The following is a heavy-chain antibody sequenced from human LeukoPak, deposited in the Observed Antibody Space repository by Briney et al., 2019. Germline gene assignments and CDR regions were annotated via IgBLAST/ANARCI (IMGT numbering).Heavy chain of an antibody. D-gene: IGHD3-10*01. CDR2: IYYSGST. V-gene: IGHV4-39*01. CDR1: GGSISSSSYY. Sequence: SETLSLTCTVSGGSISSSSYYWGWIRQPPGKGLEWIGSIYYSGSTYYNPSLKSRVTISVDTSKNQFSLKLSSVTAADTAVYHCARQTSGPDVWGQGTTVTVSS. J-gene: IGHJ6*02. CDR3: ARQTSGPDV.